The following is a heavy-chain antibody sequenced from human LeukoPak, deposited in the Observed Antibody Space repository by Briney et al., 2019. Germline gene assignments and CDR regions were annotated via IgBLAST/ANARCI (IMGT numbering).Heavy chain of an antibody. CDR1: GYTFTGYY. J-gene: IGHJ4*02. D-gene: IGHD2-2*02. CDR2: INPNSGGT. V-gene: IGHV1-2*02. Sequence: GASVKVSCKASGYTFTGYYMHWVRQAPGQGLEWMGWINPNSGGTNYAQKFQGRVTMTRDTSISTAYMELSRLRSDDTAVYYCARPGYYSSTSCYTKYNFNWGQGTLVTVSS. CDR3: ARPGYYSSTSCYTKYNFN.